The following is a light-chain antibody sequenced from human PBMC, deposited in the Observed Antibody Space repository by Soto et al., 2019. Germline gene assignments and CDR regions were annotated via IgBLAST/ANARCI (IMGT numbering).Light chain of an antibody. CDR1: QNVGSRY. Sequence: EIVLTQSPGTLSLSPGERATLSCRASQNVGSRYLAWYQQKPGQAPRLLIYGTSNRATGITDRFSGSGFGTDFSLTISSLEPGDLAVYYCQQYGSSPRTFGQGTKVEIK. CDR3: QQYGSSPRT. J-gene: IGKJ1*01. CDR2: GTS. V-gene: IGKV3-20*01.